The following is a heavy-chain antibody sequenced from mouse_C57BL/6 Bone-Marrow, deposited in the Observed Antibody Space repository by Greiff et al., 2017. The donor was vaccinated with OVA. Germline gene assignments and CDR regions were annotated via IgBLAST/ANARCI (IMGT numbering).Heavy chain of an antibody. CDR2: IDPETGGT. V-gene: IGHV1-15*01. D-gene: IGHD1-1*01. Sequence: QVQLQQSGAELVRPGASVTLSCKASGYTFTDYEMHWVKQTPVHGLEWIGAIDPETGGTAYNQKFKGKAILTADKSSSTAYMELRSLTSEDSAVYYCTTLITTVVALDYWGQVTTLTVSS. CDR1: GYTFTDYE. J-gene: IGHJ2*01. CDR3: TTLITTVVALDY.